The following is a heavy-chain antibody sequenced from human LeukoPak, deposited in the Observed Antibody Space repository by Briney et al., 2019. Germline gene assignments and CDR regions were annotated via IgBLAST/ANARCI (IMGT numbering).Heavy chain of an antibody. CDR3: ARTTGYSSSWVDAFDI. CDR1: GSRFTSYW. CDR2: IYPGDSDT. J-gene: IGHJ3*02. D-gene: IGHD6-13*01. V-gene: IGHV5-51*01. Sequence: GESLHISCQGSGSRFTSYWIGWVRPMPGKGLAWMGIIYPGDSDTRYSPSFQGQVTISADKSITTAYLQWSSLKASDTAMYYCARTTGYSSSWVDAFDIWGQGTMVTVSS.